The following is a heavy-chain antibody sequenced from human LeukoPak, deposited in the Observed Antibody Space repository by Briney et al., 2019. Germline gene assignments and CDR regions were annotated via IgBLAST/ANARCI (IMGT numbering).Heavy chain of an antibody. J-gene: IGHJ4*02. CDR1: GYTFTKYG. V-gene: IGHV1-18*01. D-gene: IGHD2-21*02. CDR3: ARDRPIVVVTAIPDYFGF. CDR2: ISAYNGDT. Sequence: GASVKVSCKASGYTFTKYGISWVRQAPGQGLEWMGWISAYNGDTNYAQKLQVRVTMTTDTSTSTAYMELWSLRSDDTAVYFCARDRPIVVVTAIPDYFGFWGQGTLVTVSS.